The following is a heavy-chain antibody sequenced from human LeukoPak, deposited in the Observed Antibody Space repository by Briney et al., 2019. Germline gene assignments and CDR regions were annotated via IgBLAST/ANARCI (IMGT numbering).Heavy chain of an antibody. Sequence: PGGSLRLSCAAPGFTLCRFAIDWGRQGPGEGLGWVVGISYDGSNKYSADSVKGRFTISRDNSKKTLYPQMNSLRAEDTAVYYCARDPVATINYFDYWGQRTLVTVSS. J-gene: IGHJ4*02. CDR3: ARDPVATINYFDY. V-gene: IGHV3-30-3*01. D-gene: IGHD5-12*01. CDR2: ISYDGSNK. CDR1: GFTLCRFA.